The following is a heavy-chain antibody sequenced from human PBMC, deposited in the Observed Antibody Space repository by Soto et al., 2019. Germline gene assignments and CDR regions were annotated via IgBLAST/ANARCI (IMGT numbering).Heavy chain of an antibody. CDR3: TTGEFDGAEPFDY. CDR1: GFTFSNAW. D-gene: IGHD3-9*01. CDR2: IKSKTDGGTT. Sequence: PGGSLRLSCAASGFTFSNAWMNWVRQAPGKGLEWVGRIKSKTDGGTTDYAAPVKGRFTISRDDSKNTLYLQMNSLKTEDTAVYYCTTGEFDGAEPFDYWGQGTLVTVSS. V-gene: IGHV3-15*07. J-gene: IGHJ4*02.